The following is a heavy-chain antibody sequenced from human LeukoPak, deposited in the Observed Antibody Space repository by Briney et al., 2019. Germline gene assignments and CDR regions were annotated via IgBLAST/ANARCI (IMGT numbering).Heavy chain of an antibody. CDR3: ARVNVNYYYYGMDV. V-gene: IGHV4-30-2*01. CDR1: GGSISSGGYS. J-gene: IGHJ6*02. CDR2: IYHSGST. D-gene: IGHD2/OR15-2a*01. Sequence: SQTLSLTCAVSGGSISSGGYSWSWIRQPPGKGLEWIGYIYHSGSTYYNPSLKSRVTISVDRSKNQFSLKLSSVTAADTAVYYCARVNVNYYYYGMDVWAKGPRSPSP.